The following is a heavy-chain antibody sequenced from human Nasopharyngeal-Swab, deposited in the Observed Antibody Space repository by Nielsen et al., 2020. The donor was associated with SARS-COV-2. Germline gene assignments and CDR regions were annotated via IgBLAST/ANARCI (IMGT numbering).Heavy chain of an antibody. J-gene: IGHJ3*02. CDR1: GFTFSSYG. V-gene: IGHV3-30*03. CDR3: ACNYGDYSCDAFDI. Sequence: GESLKISCAASGFTFSSYGMHWVRQAPGKGLEWVAVISYDGSNKYYADSVKGRFTISRDNSKNTLYLQMNSLRAEDTAVYYCACNYGDYSCDAFDIWGQGTMVTVSS. D-gene: IGHD4-17*01. CDR2: ISYDGSNK.